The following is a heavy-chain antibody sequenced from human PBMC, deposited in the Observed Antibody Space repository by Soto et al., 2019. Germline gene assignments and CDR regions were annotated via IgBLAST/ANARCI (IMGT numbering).Heavy chain of an antibody. CDR1: GFTFSSYG. D-gene: IGHD2-2*01. Sequence: GGSLRLSCAASGFTFSSYGMHWVRQAPGKGLEWVAVISYDGSNKYYADSVKGRFTISRDNSKNTLYPQMNSLRAEDTAVYYCAKVGLEYCSSTSCQHSYFDYWGQGTLVTVSS. V-gene: IGHV3-30*18. CDR2: ISYDGSNK. J-gene: IGHJ4*02. CDR3: AKVGLEYCSSTSCQHSYFDY.